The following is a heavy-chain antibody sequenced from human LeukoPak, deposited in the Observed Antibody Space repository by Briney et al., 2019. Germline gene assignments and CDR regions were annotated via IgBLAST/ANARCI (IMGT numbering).Heavy chain of an antibody. J-gene: IGHJ3*02. Sequence: PGGPLRLSCAASGFTFSSYGMHWVRQAPGRGLEWVAFIRYDGSNKYYADSVKGRFTISRDNSKNTLYLQMNSLRAEDTAVYYCAKANVKYCSGGSCFDAFDIWGQGTMVTVSS. CDR2: IRYDGSNK. CDR3: AKANVKYCSGGSCFDAFDI. CDR1: GFTFSSYG. V-gene: IGHV3-30*02. D-gene: IGHD2-15*01.